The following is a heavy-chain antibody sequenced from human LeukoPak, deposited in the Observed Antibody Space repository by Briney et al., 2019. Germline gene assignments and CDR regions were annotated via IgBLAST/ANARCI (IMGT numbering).Heavy chain of an antibody. CDR2: IKPDGSEK. J-gene: IGHJ3*02. Sequence: GGSLRLSCAASGFTFCNYWMSWVRQAPGKGLEWVANIKPDGSEKYSVDSVKGRFTISRDNAKNSLYLQMNSLRVEDTAVYYCARGDFESGTYNDAFDIWGQGTMVTVS. V-gene: IGHV3-7*01. D-gene: IGHD1-26*01. CDR3: ARGDFESGTYNDAFDI. CDR1: GFTFCNYW.